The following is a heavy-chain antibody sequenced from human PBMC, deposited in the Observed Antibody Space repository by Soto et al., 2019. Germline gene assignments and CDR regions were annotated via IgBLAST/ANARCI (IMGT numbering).Heavy chain of an antibody. CDR1: GGSISSGGYY. V-gene: IGHV4-31*03. CDR3: ARVYNWNYSL. Sequence: QVQLQESGPGLVKPSQTLSLTCTVSGGSISSGGYYWSWIRQHPGRGLEWIGYSYYSGSTYYNPSLRSGVTIPVDTSKNQFSLKLSSVTAADTAVYYCARVYNWNYSLWGQGTLVTVSS. D-gene: IGHD1-1*01. J-gene: IGHJ4*02. CDR2: SYYSGST.